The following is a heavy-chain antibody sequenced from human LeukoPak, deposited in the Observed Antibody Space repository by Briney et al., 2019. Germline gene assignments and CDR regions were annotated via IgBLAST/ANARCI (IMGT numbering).Heavy chain of an antibody. Sequence: PGGSLRLSCATSRFTFSSYGMHWVRQAPGKGLEWVAFIRHDGNNKYYADSVKGRFTISRDNSKNTLHLQMNSLRAEDTAVYYCARTPSGSGYGGPIDYWGQGTLVTVSS. CDR2: IRHDGNNK. CDR1: RFTFSSYG. J-gene: IGHJ4*02. V-gene: IGHV3-30*02. CDR3: ARTPSGSGYGGPIDY. D-gene: IGHD5-12*01.